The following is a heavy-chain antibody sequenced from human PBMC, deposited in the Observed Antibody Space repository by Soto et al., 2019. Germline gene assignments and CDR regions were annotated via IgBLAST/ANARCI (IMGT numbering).Heavy chain of an antibody. CDR1: GGSFSGYY. CDR3: ARLGYCSGGSCYDDSAPLYGMDV. Sequence: SETLSLTCAVYGGSFSGYYWSWIRQPPGKGLEWIGEINHSGSTNYNPSLKSRVIISVDTSKNQFSLKLSSVTAADTAVYYCARLGYCSGGSCYDDSAPLYGMDVWGQGTTVTVSS. V-gene: IGHV4-34*01. D-gene: IGHD2-15*01. CDR2: INHSGST. J-gene: IGHJ6*02.